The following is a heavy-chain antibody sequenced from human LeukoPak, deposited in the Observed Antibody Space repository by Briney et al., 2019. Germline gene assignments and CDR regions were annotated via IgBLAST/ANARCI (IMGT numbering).Heavy chain of an antibody. CDR3: ASPPGIAAAGYFEY. Sequence: NPSETLSLTCTVSGGSISSSSYYWGWIRQPPGKGLEWIGSIYYSGSTHYNPSLKRRVTISVDTSKHQFSLQLSSVTAADTAVYYCASPPGIAAAGYFEYWGQGTLVTVSS. J-gene: IGHJ4*02. CDR2: IYYSGST. D-gene: IGHD6-13*01. V-gene: IGHV4-39*01. CDR1: GGSISSSSYY.